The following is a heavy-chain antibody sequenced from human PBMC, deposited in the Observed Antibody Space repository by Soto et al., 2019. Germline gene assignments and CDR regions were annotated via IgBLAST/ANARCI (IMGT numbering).Heavy chain of an antibody. V-gene: IGHV4-59*01. CDR3: ARAPLAMDV. CDR2: IYYSGST. J-gene: IGHJ6*02. Sequence: SETLSLTCTVSGGSISSYYWSWIRQPPGKGLEWIGYIYYSGSTNYNPSLKSRVTISVDTSKNQFSLKLSSVTAADTAVYYCARAPLAMDVWGQGTTVTVSS. D-gene: IGHD6-13*01. CDR1: GGSISSYY.